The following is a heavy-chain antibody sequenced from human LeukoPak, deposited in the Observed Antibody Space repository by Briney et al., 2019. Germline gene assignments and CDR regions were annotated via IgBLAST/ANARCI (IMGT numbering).Heavy chain of an antibody. Sequence: ASVKVSCKASGYTFTSYGISWVRQAPGQGLEWMGWISAYNGNTNYAQKLQGRVTMTTDTSTSTAYMELRSLGSDDTAVYYCASSLRRSTTGYFDYWGQGTLVTVSS. V-gene: IGHV1-18*01. CDR2: ISAYNGNT. J-gene: IGHJ4*02. D-gene: IGHD2-2*01. CDR1: GYTFTSYG. CDR3: ASSLRRSTTGYFDY.